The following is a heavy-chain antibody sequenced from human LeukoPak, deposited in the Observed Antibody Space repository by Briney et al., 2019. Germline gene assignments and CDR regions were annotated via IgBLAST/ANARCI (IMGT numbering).Heavy chain of an antibody. CDR3: ARRVATDFYFDH. Sequence: PGGSLRLSCAASGFTVSSNYMSWVRQAPGKGLDWVSVIYSGGNTYYADSVKGRFTISRDNSKNTLYLQMNSLRAEDTAVYYCARRVATDFYFDHWGQGTLVTVSS. CDR1: GFTVSSNY. J-gene: IGHJ4*02. CDR2: IYSGGNT. V-gene: IGHV3-66*04. D-gene: IGHD5-12*01.